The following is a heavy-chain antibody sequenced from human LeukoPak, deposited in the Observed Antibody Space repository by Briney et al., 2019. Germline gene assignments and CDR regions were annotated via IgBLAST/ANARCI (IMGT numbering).Heavy chain of an antibody. Sequence: GGSLRLPCAASGFTFSNYAMSWAPQPPGRGREWVPAISGSGDSTYYADSVKGRFTISRDSSMETLYLQMNSLRAEDTATYFCAKRLSFGVAIGDFDYWGQGTLVTVSS. CDR2: ISGSGDST. V-gene: IGHV3-23*01. CDR1: GFTFSNYA. J-gene: IGHJ4*02. CDR3: AKRLSFGVAIGDFDY. D-gene: IGHD3-3*01.